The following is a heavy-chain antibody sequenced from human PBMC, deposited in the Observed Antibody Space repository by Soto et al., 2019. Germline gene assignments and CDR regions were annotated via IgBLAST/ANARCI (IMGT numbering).Heavy chain of an antibody. D-gene: IGHD3-10*02. CDR1: GFTFSGDA. CDR3: ARDYVMDV. Sequence: EVQLVESGGVLVKPGGSLRLSCAASGFTFSGDAMNWVRQSPGKGLEWVSSISTTSTYIYYADSVKGRFTISRDNANNSLHLQMNDLRAEDTAVYYCARDYVMDVWGQGTTVTVSS. CDR2: ISTTSTYI. J-gene: IGHJ6*02. V-gene: IGHV3-21*01.